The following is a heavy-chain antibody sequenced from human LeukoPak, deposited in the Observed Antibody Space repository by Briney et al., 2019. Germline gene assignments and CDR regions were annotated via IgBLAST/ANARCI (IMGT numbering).Heavy chain of an antibody. CDR1: GFTFSSYA. J-gene: IGHJ4*02. V-gene: IGHV3-23*01. CDR3: AKAASMATITFFDY. Sequence: GGSPRLPCAASGFTFSSYAMSWVRQAPGKGLEWVSAISGSGGSTYYADSVKGRFTISRDNSKNTLYLQMNSLRAEDTAVYYCAKAASMATITFFDYWGQGTLVTVSS. CDR2: ISGSGGST. D-gene: IGHD5-24*01.